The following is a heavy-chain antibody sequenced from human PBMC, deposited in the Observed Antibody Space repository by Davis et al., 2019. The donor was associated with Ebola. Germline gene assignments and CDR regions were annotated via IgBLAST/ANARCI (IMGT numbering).Heavy chain of an antibody. J-gene: IGHJ4*02. V-gene: IGHV4-30-4*08. CDR3: ARDTGDGGVDY. Sequence: SETLSLTCNVSGTSISSGDFYWSWIRQPPGKGLEWIGYIYYSGDIYYNPSLKSRVTISVDTSKNQFSLKLNSVTAADTAVYYCARDTGDGGVDYWGQGTLVTVSS. CDR1: GTSISSGDFY. CDR2: IYYSGDI. D-gene: IGHD3-16*01.